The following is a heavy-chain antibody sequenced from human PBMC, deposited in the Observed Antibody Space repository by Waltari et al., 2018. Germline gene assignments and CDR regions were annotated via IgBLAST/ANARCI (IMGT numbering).Heavy chain of an antibody. CDR3: ARDGGRGTGTPY. J-gene: IGHJ4*02. CDR1: GFTFSSHW. D-gene: IGHD1-7*01. V-gene: IGHV3-7*01. Sequence: EVQLVESGGGLVQPGGSLRLSCAASGFTFSSHWMSWVRQAPGKGLDWVANIKQDGREKYYVDSVKGRFTISRDNAKNSLYLQMNSLRAEDTAVYYCARDGGRGTGTPYWGQGTLVTVSS. CDR2: IKQDGREK.